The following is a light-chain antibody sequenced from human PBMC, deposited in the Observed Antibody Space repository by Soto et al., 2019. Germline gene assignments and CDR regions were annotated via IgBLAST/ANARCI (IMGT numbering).Light chain of an antibody. V-gene: IGKV1-5*01. CDR2: DAS. CDR1: QSISSW. J-gene: IGKJ1*01. CDR3: QQYNSYGRT. Sequence: DIQMTQSPSTLSASVGDRVTITCRASQSISSWLAWYQQKPGKAPKLLIYDASSLESGVPSRFSGSGSGTEFTLTISSLQPDDFATYYCQQYNSYGRTLGQATKVDIK.